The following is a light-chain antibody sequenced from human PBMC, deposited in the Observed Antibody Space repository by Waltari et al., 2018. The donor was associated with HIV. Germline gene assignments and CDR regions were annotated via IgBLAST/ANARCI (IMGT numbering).Light chain of an antibody. V-gene: IGLV1-40*01. CDR1: SSHIGRNP. J-gene: IGLJ2*01. Sequence: SVLTQTPSASGPPGHRVIVSCSGSSSHIGRNPVNWYQQLPRAAPNLLINGNINRPSGVPVRFSDSKSGTSASLAITGLQAEDEADYYCQSYDSSLSGSIFGGGTKLTVL. CDR2: GNI. CDR3: QSYDSSLSGSI.